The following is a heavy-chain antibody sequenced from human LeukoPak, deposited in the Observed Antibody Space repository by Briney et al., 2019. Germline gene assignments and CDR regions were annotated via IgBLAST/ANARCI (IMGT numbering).Heavy chain of an antibody. D-gene: IGHD2-21*01. J-gene: IGHJ4*02. V-gene: IGHV4-30-4*08. CDR1: GGSISSGDYY. CDR2: IYYSGST. CDR3: ARQPQSYCSGDCGFG. Sequence: SETLSLTCTVSGGSISSGDYYWSWIRQPPGKGLEWIGYIYYSGSTYYNPSLKSRVTISVDTSKNQFSLKLSSVTAADTAVYYCARQPQSYCSGDCGFGWGQGTLVTVSS.